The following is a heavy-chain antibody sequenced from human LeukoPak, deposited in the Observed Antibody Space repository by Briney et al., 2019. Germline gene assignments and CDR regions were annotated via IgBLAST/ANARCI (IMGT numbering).Heavy chain of an antibody. CDR2: IGGSGGNT. D-gene: IGHD1-26*01. J-gene: IGHJ4*02. Sequence: GGSLRLSCAASGFIFSSYSMSWVRQAPGKGLEWVSAIGGSGGNTYYADSVKGRFTISRDNSKNTLYLQMSSLRAEDTAVYDSAVPQWELLNGGQGTLVSVSS. V-gene: IGHV3-23*01. CDR1: GFIFSSYS. CDR3: AVPQWELLN.